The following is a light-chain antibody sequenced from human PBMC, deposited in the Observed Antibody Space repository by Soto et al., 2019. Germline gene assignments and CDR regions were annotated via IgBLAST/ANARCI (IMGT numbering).Light chain of an antibody. CDR1: QSVSTN. CDR3: QQFKNWPPWT. Sequence: EVVMTQSPATLSVSPGERVTLSCRASQSVSTNLVWYQQKPGQPPRLLFYDASTRATGIPARFSGSGSGTEFSLTISSLQSEDFAVHYCQQFKNWPPWTFGQGTKVEIK. CDR2: DAS. J-gene: IGKJ1*01. V-gene: IGKV3-15*01.